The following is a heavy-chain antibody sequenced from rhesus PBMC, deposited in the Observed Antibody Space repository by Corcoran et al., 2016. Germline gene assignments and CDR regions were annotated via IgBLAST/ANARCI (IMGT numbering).Heavy chain of an antibody. CDR1: GYSISSGYF. D-gene: IGHD4-23*01. J-gene: IGHJ1*01. CDR2: ISSVSQST. Sequence: QVQLRESGPGLVKPSETLSLTCAVSGYSISSGYFWGWIRQPPGKGLEYIGYISSVSQSTSYHPSLKSRVTISKDASKNQFSLNLASVTAADTAVYYCARIHPEYFELWGQGALVIVSS. CDR3: ARIHPEYFEL. V-gene: IGHV4-99*01.